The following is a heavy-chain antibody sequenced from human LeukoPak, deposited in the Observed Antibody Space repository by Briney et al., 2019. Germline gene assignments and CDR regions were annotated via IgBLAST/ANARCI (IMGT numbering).Heavy chain of an antibody. CDR2: INSDGSWT. Sequence: GGSLKLSCAASGNYWMHWVRQAPGKGLVWVSHINSDGSWTSYADSVRGRFTISKDNAKNTVYLQMNSLRAEDTAVYYCVSFYETYWGRGTLVTVSS. J-gene: IGHJ4*02. CDR3: VSFYETY. V-gene: IGHV3-74*01. D-gene: IGHD2/OR15-2a*01. CDR1: GNYW.